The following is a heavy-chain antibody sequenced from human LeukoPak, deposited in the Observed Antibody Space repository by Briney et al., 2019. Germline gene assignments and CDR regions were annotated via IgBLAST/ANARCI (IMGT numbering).Heavy chain of an antibody. J-gene: IGHJ4*02. Sequence: VASVKVSCKASGYTFTSYDINWVRQATGQGLEWMGWMNPNSGNTGFTQKFRGRVTMTRNTSIGTAYMELSSLRSEDTAVYYCARAGGDYRFDYWGQGTLVTASS. D-gene: IGHD4-17*01. CDR2: MNPNSGNT. CDR1: GYTFTSYD. V-gene: IGHV1-8*01. CDR3: ARAGGDYRFDY.